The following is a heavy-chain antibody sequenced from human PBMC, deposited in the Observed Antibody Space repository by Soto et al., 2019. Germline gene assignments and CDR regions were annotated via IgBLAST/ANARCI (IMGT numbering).Heavy chain of an antibody. J-gene: IGHJ4*02. V-gene: IGHV1-69*13. CDR1: GGTFSSYA. D-gene: IGHD3-10*01. Sequence: SVKVSCKAPGGTFSSYAISWVRQAPGQGLEWMGGIIPIFGTAKYAQKFQGRVTITADESTSTAYMELSRLRSEDTAVYYCARDLGGDFDYWGQGTLVTVSS. CDR2: IIPIFGTA. CDR3: ARDLGGDFDY.